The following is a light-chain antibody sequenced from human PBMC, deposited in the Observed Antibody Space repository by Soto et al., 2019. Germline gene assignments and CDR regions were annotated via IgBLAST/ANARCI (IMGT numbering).Light chain of an antibody. CDR2: VAS. CDR1: QSIRNY. V-gene: IGKV1-39*01. J-gene: IGKJ2*01. Sequence: DIQMTQSPSSLSASVGDRVTITCRASQSIRNYVNWYQQKPGKAPKFLIYVASTLQSGVPSRFSGSGSGREFTLTISRLQPEDFATYYCPQSYSTPYTFGPGTKLEIK. CDR3: PQSYSTPYT.